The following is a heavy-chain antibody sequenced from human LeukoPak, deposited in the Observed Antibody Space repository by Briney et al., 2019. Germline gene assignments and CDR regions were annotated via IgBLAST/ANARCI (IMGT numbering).Heavy chain of an antibody. CDR2: INHSGST. CDR3: ARGGPEEDIVVVPAAPIDY. Sequence: PSETLSLTCAVYGGSFSGYYWSWIRQPPGKGLEWIGEINHSGSTNYNPSLKTRVTISVDKSKNQFSLKLSSVTAADTAVYYCARGGPEEDIVVVPAAPIDYWGQGTLVTVSS. D-gene: IGHD2-2*01. J-gene: IGHJ4*02. V-gene: IGHV4-34*01. CDR1: GGSFSGYY.